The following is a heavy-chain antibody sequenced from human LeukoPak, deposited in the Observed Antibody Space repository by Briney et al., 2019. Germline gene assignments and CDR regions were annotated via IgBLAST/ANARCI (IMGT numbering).Heavy chain of an antibody. Sequence: GASVKVSCKASGYTFTTYGISWVRQAPGQGLEWMGWISGYNANTNYAQKLQDRVIMTTDTSTSTAYMELRSLRSDDTAVYYCARGSTARYYYDSSGYYRGAFDYWGQGTLVTVSS. CDR3: ARGSTARYYYDSSGYYRGAFDY. CDR2: ISGYNANT. V-gene: IGHV1-18*01. D-gene: IGHD3-22*01. CDR1: GYTFTTYG. J-gene: IGHJ4*02.